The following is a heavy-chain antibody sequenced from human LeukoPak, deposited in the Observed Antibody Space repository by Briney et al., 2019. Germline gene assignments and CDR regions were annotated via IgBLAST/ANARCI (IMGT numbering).Heavy chain of an antibody. J-gene: IGHJ4*02. CDR1: GFTFSSYA. CDR3: VKAEYSSPYY. Sequence: GGSLRLSCTVSGFTFSSYAMRWVRQAPGKGLEYVSAISSNGGSTYYADSVKGRFTISRDNSKNTLYLQMSSLRAEDTAMYYCVKAEYSSPYYWGQGTLVTVSS. CDR2: ISSNGGST. D-gene: IGHD3-22*01. V-gene: IGHV3-64D*06.